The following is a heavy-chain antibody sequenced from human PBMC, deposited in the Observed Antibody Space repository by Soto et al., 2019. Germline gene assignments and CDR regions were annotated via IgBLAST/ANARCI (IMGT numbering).Heavy chain of an antibody. V-gene: IGHV1-18*01. J-gene: IGHJ4*02. CDR3: AREGAGTNPPGY. D-gene: IGHD2-2*01. CDR1: GYTFTNYG. CDR2: ISAYNGHT. Sequence: QVQLVQSGPEVKKPGASVKVSCKASGYTFTNYGFNWVRQAPGQGLEWMGWISAYNGHTKYSQIFQARVIMTTDTSTSTAYMELRSLTSDDTAVYYCAREGAGTNPPGYWGQGPRVTVSS.